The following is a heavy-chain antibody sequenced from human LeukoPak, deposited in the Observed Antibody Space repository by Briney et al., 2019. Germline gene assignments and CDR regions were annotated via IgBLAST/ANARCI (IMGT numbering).Heavy chain of an antibody. CDR3: ASGVGYCSSTSCPNDY. CDR2: IIPIFGTA. CDR1: GGTFSSYA. J-gene: IGHJ4*02. D-gene: IGHD2-2*01. V-gene: IGHV1-69*05. Sequence: GASVKVSCKASGGTFSSYAISWVRQAPGQGLEWMGGIIPIFGTANYAQKFQGRVTITTDESTSTAYMELSSLRSEDTAEYYCASGVGYCSSTSCPNDYWGQGTLVTVSS.